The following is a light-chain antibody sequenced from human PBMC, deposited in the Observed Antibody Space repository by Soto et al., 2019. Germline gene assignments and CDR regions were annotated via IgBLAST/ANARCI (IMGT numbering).Light chain of an antibody. CDR3: QHYDHLPPLS. J-gene: IGKJ4*01. Sequence: DIQMTQSPSSLSASVGDRVTITCQASQDIRNYLNWYQQKPGKAPNLLIYDASNLRAGVPSRFSGSGPPPQFTFTISRLQPEDIATYYCQHYDHLPPLSFGGGTKVEIK. V-gene: IGKV1-33*01. CDR2: DAS. CDR1: QDIRNY.